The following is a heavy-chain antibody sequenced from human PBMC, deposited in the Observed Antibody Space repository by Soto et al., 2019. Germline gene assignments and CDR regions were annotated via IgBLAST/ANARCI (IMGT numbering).Heavy chain of an antibody. J-gene: IGHJ5*02. CDR1: GFTFSTSG. D-gene: IGHD6-13*01. CDR2: ISHDGGAT. Sequence: QVRLVESGGGVVQSGRSLRLSCAASGFTFSTSGMHWIRQAPGKGLEWVAMISHDGGATYYVDSVKGRFTISRDTDKNTLHLQMDSLRPEDTATYYCAKDWGSSGWYNGFDPWGQGTLVTVSS. CDR3: AKDWGSSGWYNGFDP. V-gene: IGHV3-30*18.